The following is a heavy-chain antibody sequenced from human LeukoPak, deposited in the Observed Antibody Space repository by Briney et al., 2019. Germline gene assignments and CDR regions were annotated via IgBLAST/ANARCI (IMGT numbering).Heavy chain of an antibody. J-gene: IGHJ3*02. CDR1: GFTFSSYA. D-gene: IGHD3-3*01. CDR2: ISYDGNNK. Sequence: GGSLRLSCAASGFTFSSYAMLWVRQAPGKGLEWVAVISYDGNNKYYADSVKGRFTISRDNAKNSLYLQMNSLRAEDTAVYYCARDGPTYDFWSGYYLPMRAFDIWGQGTMVTVSS. V-gene: IGHV3-30*04. CDR3: ARDGPTYDFWSGYYLPMRAFDI.